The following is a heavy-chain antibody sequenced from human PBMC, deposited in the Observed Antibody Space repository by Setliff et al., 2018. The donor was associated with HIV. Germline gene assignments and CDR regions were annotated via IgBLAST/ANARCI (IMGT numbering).Heavy chain of an antibody. V-gene: IGHV1-18*01. J-gene: IGHJ4*02. CDR2: ISAYNGNT. CDR3: ASIAVAGYLGY. CDR1: GYSFSTNG. D-gene: IGHD6-19*01. Sequence: GASVKVSCKASGYSFSTNGISWVRQAPGQGLEWMGWISAYNGNTNYAQKLQGRVTMTTDTSTSTAYMELRSLRSDDTAVYYCASIAVAGYLGYWGQGTLVTVSS.